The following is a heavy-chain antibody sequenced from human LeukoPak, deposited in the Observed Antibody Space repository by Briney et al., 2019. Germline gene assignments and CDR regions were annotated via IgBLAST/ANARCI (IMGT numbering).Heavy chain of an antibody. CDR3: VRIQKWSCSY. CDR1: GFTVSSSY. Sequence: PGGSLRLSCAASGFTVSSSYMSWVRQAPGKGLEWVSLIYSGDTTYYADSVKGRFTISRHNSRNTLYLQMTSLRVDDTAVYYCVRIQKWSCSYWGQGTLVTVSS. V-gene: IGHV3-53*04. D-gene: IGHD5-18*01. J-gene: IGHJ4*02. CDR2: IYSGDTT.